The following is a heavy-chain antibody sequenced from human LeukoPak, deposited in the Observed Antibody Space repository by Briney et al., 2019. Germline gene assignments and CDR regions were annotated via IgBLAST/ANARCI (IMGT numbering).Heavy chain of an antibody. CDR3: AKGSYYDSSGSFYFDY. J-gene: IGHJ4*02. CDR2: IKQDGSEK. D-gene: IGHD3-22*01. CDR1: GFTFSSYW. V-gene: IGHV3-7*03. Sequence: GGSLRLSCAASGFTFSSYWMSWVRQAPGKGLEWVANIKQDGSEKYYVDSVKGRFTISRDNSKNTLYVQVNSLGTEDTAAYYCAKGSYYDSSGSFYFDYWGQGTLVTVSS.